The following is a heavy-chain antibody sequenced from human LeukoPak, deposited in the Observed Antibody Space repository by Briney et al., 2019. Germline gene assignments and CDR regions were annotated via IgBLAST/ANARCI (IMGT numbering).Heavy chain of an antibody. CDR2: IIPILGIA. CDR3: ASGYCSSTSCSDYWYFDL. CDR1: GGTFSSYA. D-gene: IGHD2-2*01. J-gene: IGHJ2*01. V-gene: IGHV1-69*04. Sequence: SVKVSCKASGGTFSSYAISWVRQAPGQGLEWMGRIIPILGIANYAQKFQGRVTITTDESTSTAYMELSSLRSEDTAVYYCASGYCSSTSCSDYWYFDLWGRGTLVTVSS.